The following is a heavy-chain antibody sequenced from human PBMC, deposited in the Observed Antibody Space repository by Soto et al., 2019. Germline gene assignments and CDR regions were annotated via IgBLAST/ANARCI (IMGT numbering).Heavy chain of an antibody. D-gene: IGHD3-16*02. Sequence: SETLSLSCTVSGSSISSGGDYWSWIRQHPGKGLEWIGCIYYSGSTYYNPSLKSRVTISVDTSKNQFSLKLSSVTAADTAVYYCARRPYYDYIWGSYREDSDYWGQGTLVTVSS. CDR1: GSSISSGGDY. CDR2: IYYSGST. CDR3: ARRPYYDYIWGSYREDSDY. J-gene: IGHJ4*02. V-gene: IGHV4-39*01.